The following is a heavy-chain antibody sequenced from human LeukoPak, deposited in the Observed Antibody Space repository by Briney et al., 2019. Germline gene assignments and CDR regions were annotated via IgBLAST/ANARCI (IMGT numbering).Heavy chain of an antibody. CDR1: GFTFSSYG. CDR3: AKDPGPPASGSYDY. V-gene: IGHV3-30*02. J-gene: IGHJ4*02. D-gene: IGHD3-10*01. CDR2: IRYDGSNK. Sequence: GGSLRLSCAASGFTFSSYGMNWVRQAPGKGLEWVAFIRYDGSNKYYADSVKGRFTISRDNSKNTLYLQMNSLRSEDTAVYFCAKDPGPPASGSYDYWGQGPLVTVSS.